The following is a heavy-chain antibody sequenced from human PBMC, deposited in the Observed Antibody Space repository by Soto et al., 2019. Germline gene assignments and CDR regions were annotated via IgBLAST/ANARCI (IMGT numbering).Heavy chain of an antibody. CDR1: GFTFSSYA. Sequence: EVQLLESGGGLVQPGGSLRLSCAASGFTFSSYAMSWVRQAPGRGLEWVSAISGSGGSTYYADSVKGRFTISRDNSKNPLYLQMNSLRAEDTAVYYCAKGLRQLLSADDAFDIWGQGTMVTVSS. CDR3: AKGLRQLLSADDAFDI. V-gene: IGHV3-23*01. J-gene: IGHJ3*02. D-gene: IGHD2-2*01. CDR2: ISGSGGST.